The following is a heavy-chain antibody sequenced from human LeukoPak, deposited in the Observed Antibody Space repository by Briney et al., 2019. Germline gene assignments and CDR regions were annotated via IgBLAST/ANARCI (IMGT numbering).Heavy chain of an antibody. CDR2: TNSDGSST. Sequence: GGSLRLSRAASGFTFSSYWMHWVRQAPGKGLVWVSRTNSDGSSTSYADSVKGRFTISRDNAKNTLYLQMNSLRAEDTAVYYCARVPRGWSIDYWGQGTLVTVSS. CDR1: GFTFSSYW. V-gene: IGHV3-74*01. J-gene: IGHJ4*02. D-gene: IGHD6-19*01. CDR3: ARVPRGWSIDY.